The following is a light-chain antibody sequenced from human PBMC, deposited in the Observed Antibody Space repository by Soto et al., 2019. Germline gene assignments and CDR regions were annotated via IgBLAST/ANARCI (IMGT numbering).Light chain of an antibody. CDR3: QQYDSLTWT. J-gene: IGKJ1*01. CDR1: QDISIY. CDR2: DTS. V-gene: IGKV1-33*01. Sequence: DIQMTQSPSSLSASVGDRVTITCLASQDISIYLNWYQQKLGKAPKLLIYDTSTLGAGVPARISGSGSGTVFTLTINSLQPEDLATYYCQQYDSLTWTFGQGTRVEVK.